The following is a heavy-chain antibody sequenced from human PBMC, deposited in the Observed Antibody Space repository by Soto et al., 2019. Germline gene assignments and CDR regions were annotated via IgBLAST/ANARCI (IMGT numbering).Heavy chain of an antibody. V-gene: IGHV4-4*02. CDR3: ARFGTTSSSYYFDY. D-gene: IGHD6-6*01. Sequence: SETLSLTCAVSGGSISSSNWWSWVRQPPGKGLEWIGEIYHSGSTNYNPSLKSRVTISVDKSKNQFSLKLSSVTAADTAVYYCARFGTTSSSYYFDYWGQGTLVTVSS. J-gene: IGHJ4*02. CDR1: GGSISSSNW. CDR2: IYHSGST.